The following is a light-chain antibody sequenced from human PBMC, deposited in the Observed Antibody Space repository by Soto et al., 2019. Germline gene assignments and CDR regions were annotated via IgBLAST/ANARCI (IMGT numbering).Light chain of an antibody. CDR1: SSDVGGYNY. J-gene: IGLJ2*01. CDR2: EVN. Sequence: QSALTQPASVSGSPGQTITISCTGTSSDVGGYNYVSWYQQHPGKAPQLIIYEVNNRPSGVSNRFSGSKTGNTASLTISALQAADEGDYFCSSYIITSTLGVFGGGTKLTVL. CDR3: SSYIITSTLGV. V-gene: IGLV2-14*01.